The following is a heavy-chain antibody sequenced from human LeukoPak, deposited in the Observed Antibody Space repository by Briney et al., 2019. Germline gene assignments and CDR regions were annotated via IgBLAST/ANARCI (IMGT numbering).Heavy chain of an antibody. Sequence: PSETLSLTCTVSGYSISSGYYWGWIRQPPAKGLEWIGSIYHSESTYYNPSLKSRVTISVDTSKNQFSLKLSSVTAADTAVYYCARGYCSGGSCYSYYYYNYMDVWGKGTTVTVSS. V-gene: IGHV4-38-2*02. D-gene: IGHD2-15*01. J-gene: IGHJ6*03. CDR3: ARGYCSGGSCYSYYYYNYMDV. CDR1: GYSISSGYY. CDR2: IYHSEST.